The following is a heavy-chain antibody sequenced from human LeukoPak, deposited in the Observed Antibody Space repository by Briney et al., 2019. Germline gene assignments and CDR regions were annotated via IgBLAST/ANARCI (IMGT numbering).Heavy chain of an antibody. CDR2: INKDGSET. J-gene: IGHJ5*02. V-gene: IGHV3-7*02. CDR1: GFTSKTYW. CDR3: AGGGS. Sequence: PGGALRLSCAASGFTSKTYWLNWVRPAPGKGLEWVANINKDGSETYCVDSVKGRFTISIAIAKRSVYVQMNSLRAEDTAVYYCAGGGSWGQGPLVTVS.